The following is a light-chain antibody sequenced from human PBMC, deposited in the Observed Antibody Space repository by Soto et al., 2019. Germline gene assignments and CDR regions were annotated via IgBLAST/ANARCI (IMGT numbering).Light chain of an antibody. CDR3: SSYTTTSTLVV. Sequence: QSVLTQPASVSGSPGQSITISCTGTSSDVGGYNYVSWYQQHPGKVPKLIIYGVSDRPSGVSNRFSGSKSGITASLTISGIQAEAEADYYCSSYTTTSTLVVFGGGTKVTVL. CDR2: GVS. CDR1: SSDVGGYNY. V-gene: IGLV2-14*01. J-gene: IGLJ2*01.